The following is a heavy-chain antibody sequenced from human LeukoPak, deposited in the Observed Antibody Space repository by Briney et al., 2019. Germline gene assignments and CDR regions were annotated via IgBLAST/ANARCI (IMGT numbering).Heavy chain of an antibody. CDR3: AREGVGASLVGEAAFDI. CDR1: GYTFTSYD. Sequence: ASVKVSCKASGYTFTSYDINWVRQATGQGLEWMGWMSPNSGNTGYAQKFQGRVTITRNTSISTAYKELSSLRSEDTAVYYCAREGVGASLVGEAAFDIWGQGTMVTVSS. D-gene: IGHD1-26*01. CDR2: MSPNSGNT. J-gene: IGHJ3*02. V-gene: IGHV1-8*03.